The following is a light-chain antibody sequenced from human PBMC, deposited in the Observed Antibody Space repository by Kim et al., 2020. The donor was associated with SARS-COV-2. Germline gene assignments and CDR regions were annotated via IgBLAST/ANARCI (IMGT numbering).Light chain of an antibody. CDR3: NSWDSSGNHRGV. CDR2: GKN. J-gene: IGLJ3*02. CDR1: SLRSYY. Sequence: SSELTQDPAVSVALGQTVRITCQGDSLRSYYASWYQQKPGQAPVLVIYGKNNRPSGIPDRFSGSSSGNTASLTITGAQAEDEADYYCNSWDSSGNHRGVFGGGTQLTVL. V-gene: IGLV3-19*01.